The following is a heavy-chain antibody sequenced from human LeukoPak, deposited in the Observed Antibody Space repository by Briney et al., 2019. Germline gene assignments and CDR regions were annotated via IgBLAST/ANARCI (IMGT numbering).Heavy chain of an antibody. CDR2: INSDGSST. D-gene: IGHD2-15*01. CDR1: GFTFSSYW. Sequence: GGSLRLSCAASGFTFSSYWMHWVRQAPGKGLVWVLRINSDGSSTSYADSVKGRFTISRDNARKTLHLQMNSLRAEDTAIYYCVRSGYCGGGICFGDDYWGQGTLVTVSS. CDR3: VRSGYCGGGICFGDDY. J-gene: IGHJ4*02. V-gene: IGHV3-74*01.